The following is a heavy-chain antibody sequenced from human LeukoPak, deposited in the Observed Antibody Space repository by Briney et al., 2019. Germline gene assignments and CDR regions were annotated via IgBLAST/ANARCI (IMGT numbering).Heavy chain of an antibody. V-gene: IGHV4-34*01. D-gene: IGHD3-3*01. CDR1: GGSISSYY. Sequence: SETLSLTCTVSGGSISSYYWSWIRQPAGKGLEWIGEINHSGSTNYNPSLKSRVTISVDTSKNQFSLKLSSVTAADTAVYYCARGPWARFLEPFDYWGQGTLVTVSS. CDR2: INHSGST. CDR3: ARGPWARFLEPFDY. J-gene: IGHJ4*02.